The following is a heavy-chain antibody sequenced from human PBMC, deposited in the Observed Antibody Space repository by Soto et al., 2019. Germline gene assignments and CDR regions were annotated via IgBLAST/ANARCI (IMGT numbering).Heavy chain of an antibody. D-gene: IGHD6-19*01. CDR2: ISVYNGNT. J-gene: IGHJ4*02. CDR3: ARSYSSGTVDY. CDR1: GYTFTNYA. V-gene: IGHV1-18*01. Sequence: GASVKVSCKASGYTFTNYAINWVRQAPGQGLEWMGWISVYNGNTNYAQKFQGRVTMTTDTSTSTAYLELRSLRSDDTAVYYCARSYSSGTVDYWGQGSLVTVS.